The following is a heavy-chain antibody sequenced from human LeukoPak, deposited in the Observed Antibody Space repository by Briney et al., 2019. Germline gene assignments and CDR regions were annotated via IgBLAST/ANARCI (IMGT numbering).Heavy chain of an antibody. Sequence: SETLSLTCAVYGGSFSGYYWSWIRQHPGKGLEWIGYIYYSGSTYYNPSPKSRVTISVDTSKNQFSLKLSSVTAADTAVYHCARGSDYGDYVRSWYFDLWGRGTLVTVSS. J-gene: IGHJ2*01. CDR2: IYYSGST. D-gene: IGHD4-17*01. V-gene: IGHV4-31*11. CDR1: GGSFSGYY. CDR3: ARGSDYGDYVRSWYFDL.